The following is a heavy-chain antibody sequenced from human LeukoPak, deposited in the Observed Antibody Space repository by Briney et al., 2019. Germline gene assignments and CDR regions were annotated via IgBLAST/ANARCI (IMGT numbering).Heavy chain of an antibody. J-gene: IGHJ6*03. CDR1: GYSISSGYY. Sequence: PSETLSLTCAVSGYSISSGYYWGWIRQPPGKGLEWIGSIYHSGSTYYNPSLKSRVTISVDTSKNQFSLKLSSVTAADTAVYYCASHSSSSEYYYYYMGVWGKGTTVTVSS. CDR2: IYHSGST. V-gene: IGHV4-38-2*01. D-gene: IGHD6-6*01. CDR3: ASHSSSSEYYYYYMGV.